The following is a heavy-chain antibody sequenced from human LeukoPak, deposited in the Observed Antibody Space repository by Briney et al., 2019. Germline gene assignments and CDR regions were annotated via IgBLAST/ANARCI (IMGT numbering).Heavy chain of an antibody. V-gene: IGHV3-53*01. J-gene: IGHJ4*02. D-gene: IGHD3-3*01. CDR3: ARGRGLGVVSPYLDY. Sequence: GGSLRLSCTASGFTFGDYAMSWFRQAPGNGLERVSVIYGDGRTSHSASVRGRFTISRDNSKNIVSLQMNNLRAEDTAVYYCARGRGLGVVSPYLDYWGQGTLVTVSS. CDR2: IYGDGRT. CDR1: GFTFGDYA.